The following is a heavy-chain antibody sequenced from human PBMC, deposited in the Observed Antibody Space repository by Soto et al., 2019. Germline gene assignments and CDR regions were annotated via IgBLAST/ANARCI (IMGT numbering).Heavy chain of an antibody. D-gene: IGHD3-3*01. J-gene: IGHJ5*02. Sequence: SETLSLTCAVYGGSFSGYYWSWIRQPPGKGLEWIGEINHSGSTNYNPSLKSRVTISVDTSKNQFSLKLSSVTAADTAVYYCAKHPHVDILRFLEWLSSATFGWFDPWGQGTLVTVSS. CDR2: INHSGST. V-gene: IGHV4-34*01. CDR1: GGSFSGYY. CDR3: AKHPHVDILRFLEWLSSATFGWFDP.